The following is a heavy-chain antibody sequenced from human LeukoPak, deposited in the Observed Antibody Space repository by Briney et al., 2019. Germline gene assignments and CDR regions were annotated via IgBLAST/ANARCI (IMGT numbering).Heavy chain of an antibody. V-gene: IGHV1-2*04. CDR1: GYTFTGYY. J-gene: IGHJ4*02. CDR3: ARDTAMPTYYYDSSGYPRFDY. D-gene: IGHD3-22*01. Sequence: ASVKVSCKASGYTFTGYYMHWVRQAPGQGLEWMGWINPNSGGTNYAQKFQGWVTMTRDTSISTAYMELSRLRSDDTAVYYCARDTAMPTYYYDSSGYPRFDYWGQGTLVTVSS. CDR2: INPNSGGT.